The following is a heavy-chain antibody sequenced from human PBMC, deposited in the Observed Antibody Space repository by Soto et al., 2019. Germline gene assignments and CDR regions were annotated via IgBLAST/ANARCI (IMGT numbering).Heavy chain of an antibody. Sequence: TLSLTCTVSGASISSYHWSWIRQPPGKGLEWIGYIHYSGSTNYSPSLKSRVTISLDTSENQFSLKLSSVTAADTAVYYCARLAPLILAGTSYYHAMDVWAQGTTVTVSS. V-gene: IGHV4-59*08. D-gene: IGHD6-19*01. CDR1: GASISSYH. CDR3: ARLAPLILAGTSYYHAMDV. J-gene: IGHJ6*02. CDR2: IHYSGST.